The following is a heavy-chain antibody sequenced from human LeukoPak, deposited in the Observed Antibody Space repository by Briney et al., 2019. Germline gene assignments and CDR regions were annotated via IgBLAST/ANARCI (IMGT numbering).Heavy chain of an antibody. CDR3: ARGGYYGSGNDFRFDP. J-gene: IGHJ5*02. Sequence: SETLSLTCTVSGGSISSSSYYWGWIRQPPGKGLEWIGSIHYSGSTNYNPSLKSRVTISIDTSKKQFSLKLSSVTAADTAVYYCARGGYYGSGNDFRFDPWGQGTLVTVSS. CDR2: IHYSGST. D-gene: IGHD3-10*01. V-gene: IGHV4-39*07. CDR1: GGSISSSSYY.